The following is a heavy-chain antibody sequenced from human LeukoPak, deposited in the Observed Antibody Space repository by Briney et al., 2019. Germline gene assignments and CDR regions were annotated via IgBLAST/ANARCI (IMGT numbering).Heavy chain of an antibody. D-gene: IGHD1-26*01. J-gene: IGHJ4*02. CDR1: GDSFNNYY. Sequence: PSEPLSLTCTVSGDSFNNYYWHWIRQPPGKSLDWIGYIYFTGSTNYNPSLESRVTMSVDTSKNQFSLYLSSVTAADAAIYYCARSIVGYDWNFDQWGQGILVTVSS. V-gene: IGHV4-4*08. CDR2: IYFTGST. CDR3: ARSIVGYDWNFDQ.